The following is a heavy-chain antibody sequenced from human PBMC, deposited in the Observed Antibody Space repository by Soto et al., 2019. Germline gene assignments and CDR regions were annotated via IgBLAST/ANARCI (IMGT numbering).Heavy chain of an antibody. CDR2: INHSGST. J-gene: IGHJ4*02. CDR3: ARTRVGGGNIDY. Sequence: QVQLQQWGAGLLKPSETLSLTCAVYGGSFSGYYWSWIRQPPGKGLAWIGEINHSGSTNYNPSLKSRVTISVDTSKNQFSLKLSSVTAADTAVYYCARTRVGGGNIDYWGQGTLVTVSS. V-gene: IGHV4-34*01. CDR1: GGSFSGYY. D-gene: IGHD2-15*01.